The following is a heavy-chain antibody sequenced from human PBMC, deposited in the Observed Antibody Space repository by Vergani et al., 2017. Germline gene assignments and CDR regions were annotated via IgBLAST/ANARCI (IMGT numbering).Heavy chain of an antibody. D-gene: IGHD2-2*01. CDR2: IWYDGSNK. J-gene: IGHJ4*02. V-gene: IGHV3-33*01. Sequence: QVQLVESGGGVVQPGRSLRLSCAASGFTFSSYGMHWVRQAPGKGLEWVAVIWYDGSNKYYADSVKGRLTISRDNSKTTLYLQMNSLRAEDTAVYYCARDGIVVVPAATEWGYFDYWGQGTLVTVSS. CDR3: ARDGIVVVPAATEWGYFDY. CDR1: GFTFSSYG.